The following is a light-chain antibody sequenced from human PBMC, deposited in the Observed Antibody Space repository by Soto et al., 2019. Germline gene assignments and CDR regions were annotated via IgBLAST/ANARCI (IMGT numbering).Light chain of an antibody. CDR1: SSDVGNYNL. CDR2: EDT. CDR3: CSYADSSTYV. J-gene: IGLJ1*01. V-gene: IGLV2-23*01. Sequence: QPASVSGSPGQSITISCTGTSSDVGNYNLVSWYQQHPGKAPKLIIYEDTKRPSGVSNRFSGSKSGNTASLTISGLQAEDEADYYCCSYADSSTYVFGTGTKVTVL.